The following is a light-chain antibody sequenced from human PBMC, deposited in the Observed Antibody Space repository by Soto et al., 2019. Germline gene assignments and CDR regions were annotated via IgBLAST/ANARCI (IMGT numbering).Light chain of an antibody. V-gene: IGKV1-33*01. CDR2: DAS. CDR1: QDISNY. J-gene: IGKJ4*01. CDR3: QQYDNLTIT. Sequence: DIQMTQSPSSLSASVGDRVTITCQASQDISNYLNWYQQKPGKAPKLLIYDASNLETGVPSRFGGSGSGTDFTFAISSLQPEDIATYYCQQYDNLTITFGGGTKVEIK.